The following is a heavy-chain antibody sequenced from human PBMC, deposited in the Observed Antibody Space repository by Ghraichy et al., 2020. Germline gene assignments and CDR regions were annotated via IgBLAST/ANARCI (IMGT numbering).Heavy chain of an antibody. J-gene: IGHJ3*01. D-gene: IGHD1-26*01. CDR3: ARHIPHPPRATLGAYDL. V-gene: IGHV4-39*01. CDR1: GASISSSGYF. Sequence: TLSLTCTVSGASISSSGYFWGWIRQSPGTGLEWIGSLSYSGTTYYNPSLKSRVTISVDTVKKQFLLKLSSVTAADTAIYYCARHIPHPPRATLGAYDLWGEGTMVTVSS. CDR2: LSYSGTT.